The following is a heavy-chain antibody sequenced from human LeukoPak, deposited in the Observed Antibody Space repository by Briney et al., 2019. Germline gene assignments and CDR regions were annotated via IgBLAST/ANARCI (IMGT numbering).Heavy chain of an antibody. J-gene: IGHJ4*02. V-gene: IGHV1-18*01. CDR2: ISAYNGNT. D-gene: IGHD6-19*01. CDR3: ARVVAGRFVDY. CDR1: GGTFTSYG. Sequence: ASVKVSCTASGGTFTSYGISWVRQAPGQGLEWMGWISAYNGNTNYAQKLQGRVTMTTDTSTSTAYMELRSLRSDDTAVYYCARVVAGRFVDYWGQGTLVTVSS.